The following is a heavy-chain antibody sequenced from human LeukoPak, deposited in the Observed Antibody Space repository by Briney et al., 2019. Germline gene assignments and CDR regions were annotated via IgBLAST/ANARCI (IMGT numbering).Heavy chain of an antibody. V-gene: IGHV4-59*01. J-gene: IGHJ5*02. CDR1: GGSISTYY. Sequence: SETLSLTCTVSGGSISTYYWTWIRQPPGRGLEWIGYVFYTGSTNYNPSLKSRVTISVDTSKNQFSLKLNSVTAADTAVYFCVRGGDYGGNRRNWFAPWGQGTLVTVSS. D-gene: IGHD4-23*01. CDR3: VRGGDYGGNRRNWFAP. CDR2: VFYTGST.